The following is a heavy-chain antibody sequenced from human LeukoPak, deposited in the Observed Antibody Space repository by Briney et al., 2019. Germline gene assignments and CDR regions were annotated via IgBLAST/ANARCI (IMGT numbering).Heavy chain of an antibody. V-gene: IGHV4-59*01. Sequence: PSETLSLTCTVSGGSISIYYWSWIRQPPGKGLEWIGYIYYSGSTNYNPSLKSRVTISVDTSKNQFSLKLSSVTAADTAVYYCARYRWGYYDSSGYPHFDYWGQGTLVTVSS. D-gene: IGHD3-22*01. CDR2: IYYSGST. J-gene: IGHJ4*02. CDR1: GGSISIYY. CDR3: ARYRWGYYDSSGYPHFDY.